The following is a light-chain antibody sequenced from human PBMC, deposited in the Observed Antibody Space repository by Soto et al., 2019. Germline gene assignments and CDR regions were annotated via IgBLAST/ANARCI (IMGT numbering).Light chain of an antibody. CDR2: SNN. CDR1: SSHIGSNT. V-gene: IGLV1-44*01. Sequence: QSVLTQPPSASGTPGQRVTISCSGSSSHIGSNTVNWYQPLPGTAPKLLIYSNNQRPSGVPDRFSGSKSGTSASLASSGLQAEDEADYYWAAWEDSLNGVVFGGGTKLTVL. J-gene: IGLJ2*01. CDR3: AAWEDSLNGVV.